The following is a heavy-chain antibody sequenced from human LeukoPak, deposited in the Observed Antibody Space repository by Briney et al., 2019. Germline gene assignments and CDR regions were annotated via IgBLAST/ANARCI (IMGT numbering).Heavy chain of an antibody. Sequence: GGSLRLSCVASGFTVKTNSMSWVRQAPGKGLEWVSVIYTGGSTYYTDSVNGRFTISRDNSKNTLYLQMTSLTAEDTAVYYCASAREYCISSECYDYFQHWGQGTLVSVSS. D-gene: IGHD2-2*01. J-gene: IGHJ1*01. CDR3: ASAREYCISSECYDYFQH. CDR1: GFTVKTNS. V-gene: IGHV3-53*01. CDR2: IYTGGST.